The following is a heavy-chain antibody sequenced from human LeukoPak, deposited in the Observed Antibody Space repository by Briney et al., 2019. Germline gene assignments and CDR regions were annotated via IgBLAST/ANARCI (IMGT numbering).Heavy chain of an antibody. V-gene: IGHV3-7*01. CDR1: GFTFSSYW. Sequence: GGSLRLSCAASGFTFSSYWMSWVRQAPGKGLEGVANIKQDGSEKYYVDSVKGRFTISRDNAKNSLYLQMNSLRAEDTAVYYCARVGYDSSGYPDAFDIWGQGTMVTVSS. D-gene: IGHD3-22*01. CDR3: ARVGYDSSGYPDAFDI. J-gene: IGHJ3*02. CDR2: IKQDGSEK.